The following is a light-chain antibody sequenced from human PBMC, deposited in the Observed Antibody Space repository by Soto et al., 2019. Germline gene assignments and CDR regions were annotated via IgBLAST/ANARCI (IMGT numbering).Light chain of an antibody. Sequence: ELVMTQSPATPSVSPGERATLSCRASQSVSSNLAWYQQKPGQAPRLLIYGASTRATGIPARFSGSGSGTEFTLTISSLQSDDFATYYCQQYNSYSWTVGQGTKVDIK. V-gene: IGKV3-15*01. CDR2: GAS. CDR1: QSVSSN. J-gene: IGKJ1*01. CDR3: QQYNSYSWT.